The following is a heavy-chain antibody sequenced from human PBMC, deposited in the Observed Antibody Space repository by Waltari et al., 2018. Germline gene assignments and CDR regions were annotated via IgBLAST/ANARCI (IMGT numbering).Heavy chain of an antibody. Sequence: QLQLQESGSGLVKPSESLSLTCTVSGGPIRSTSYYWGWIRQPPGKGPAWIGSIYYSGSTYYNPSLKSRVTISVDTSKNQFSLKLSSVTAADTAVYYCARHPAMTIMLWYFDLWGRGTLVTVSS. CDR2: IYYSGST. V-gene: IGHV4-39*01. CDR1: GGPIRSTSYY. D-gene: IGHD2-8*01. J-gene: IGHJ2*01. CDR3: ARHPAMTIMLWYFDL.